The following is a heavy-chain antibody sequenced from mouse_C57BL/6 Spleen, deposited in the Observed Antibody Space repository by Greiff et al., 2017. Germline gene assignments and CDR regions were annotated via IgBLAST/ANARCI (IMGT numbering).Heavy chain of an antibody. V-gene: IGHV1-74*01. Sequence: VQLQQSGAELVKPGASVKVSCKASGYTFTSYWMHWVKQRPGQGLEWIGRIDPSNGDTNYNEKFKGKATLTVDKSSSTAYMQLSSLTSEDSAVYYCAVPLVYDYAMDDWGQGTSVTVAS. CDR3: AVPLVYDYAMDD. D-gene: IGHD1-1*01. J-gene: IGHJ4*01. CDR2: IDPSNGDT. CDR1: GYTFTSYW.